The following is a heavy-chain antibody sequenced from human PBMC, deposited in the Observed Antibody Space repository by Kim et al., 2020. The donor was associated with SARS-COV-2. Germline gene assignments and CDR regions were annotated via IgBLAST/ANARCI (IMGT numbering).Heavy chain of an antibody. J-gene: IGHJ3*02. CDR3: VGYYDSNADAFDI. CDR2: INYSGTT. D-gene: IGHD3-22*01. CDR1: GGSISRGGYY. Sequence: SETLSLTCTVSGGSISRGGYYWSWIRQHPGKGLEWIGYINYSGTTDYNPSLKSRATLSVDTSKNQFSLKLSSVTAADTAVDYCVGYYDSNADAFDIWGQG. V-gene: IGHV4-31*03.